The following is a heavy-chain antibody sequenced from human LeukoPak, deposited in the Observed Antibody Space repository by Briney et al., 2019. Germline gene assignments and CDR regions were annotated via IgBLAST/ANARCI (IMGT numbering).Heavy chain of an antibody. CDR1: GGSISSSSYY. J-gene: IGHJ4*02. CDR3: ARGVGRHYYDSSGRYYFDY. Sequence: SETLSLTCTVSGGSISSSSYYWGWIRQPPGKGLEWIGSIYYSGSTYYNPSLKSRVTISVDTSKNQFSLKLSSVTAADTAVYYCARGVGRHYYDSSGRYYFDYWGQGTLVTVSS. CDR2: IYYSGST. V-gene: IGHV4-39*07. D-gene: IGHD3-22*01.